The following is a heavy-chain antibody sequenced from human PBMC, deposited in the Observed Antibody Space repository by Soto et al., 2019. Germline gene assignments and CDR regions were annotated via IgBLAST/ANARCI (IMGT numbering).Heavy chain of an antibody. CDR3: GRCRTDSYAMDV. CDR2: ISPYNGRT. J-gene: IGHJ6*02. V-gene: IGHV1-18*01. D-gene: IGHD5-18*01. CDR1: GYSFTSYG. Sequence: ASVKVSCKASGYSFTSYGMGWVRQVPGQGPEWMGWISPYNGRTNYAQSVKGRVVMTTDISTNTVYLELRSLRSDDSAIYYCGRCRTDSYAMDVWGQGTTVTV.